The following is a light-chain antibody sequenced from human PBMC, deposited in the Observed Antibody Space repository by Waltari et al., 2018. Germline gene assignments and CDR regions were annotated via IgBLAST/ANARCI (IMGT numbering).Light chain of an antibody. Sequence: EIVLTPSPGTLSLSPGESATLSCRASQRVGSNYLVWYQPKPGQAPRLLIYGAYNRATGIPDRFTGSGSGTDFTLTISRLEPEDVAVYYCQQYGTSSSFGQGTRLEIK. CDR1: QRVGSNY. CDR3: QQYGTSSS. J-gene: IGKJ5*01. V-gene: IGKV3-20*01. CDR2: GAY.